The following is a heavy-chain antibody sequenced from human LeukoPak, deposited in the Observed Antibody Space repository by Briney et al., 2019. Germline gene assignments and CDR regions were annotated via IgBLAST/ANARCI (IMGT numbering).Heavy chain of an antibody. CDR1: GFTFSSYA. Sequence: GGSLRLSCAASGFTFSSYAMSWVRQAPGKGLEWVSAISGSGGSTYYADSVKGRFTISRDNSKNTLYLQMNSLRAEDTAVYYCAEAGGGSFVRAYDYWGQGTLVTVSS. D-gene: IGHD3-10*02. CDR3: AEAGGGSFVRAYDY. J-gene: IGHJ4*02. CDR2: ISGSGGST. V-gene: IGHV3-23*01.